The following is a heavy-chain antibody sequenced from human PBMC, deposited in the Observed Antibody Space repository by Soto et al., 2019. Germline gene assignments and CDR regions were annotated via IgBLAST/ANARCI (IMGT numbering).Heavy chain of an antibody. V-gene: IGHV4-34*01. Sequence: SEPLSLTCAVYGGSLTTYYWSWIRQSPGKGLEWIGEINNIGSTNYNPSLKSRVTISVDTSKNQFSLKLNSVTAADTAVYYCARGRSTTVTRRLFVYWGQGTLVTVSS. CDR2: INNIGST. D-gene: IGHD4-4*01. J-gene: IGHJ4*02. CDR3: ARGRSTTVTRRLFVY. CDR1: GGSLTTYY.